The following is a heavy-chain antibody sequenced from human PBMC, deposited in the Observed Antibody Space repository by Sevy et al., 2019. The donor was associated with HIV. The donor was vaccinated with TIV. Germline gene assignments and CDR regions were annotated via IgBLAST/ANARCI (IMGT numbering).Heavy chain of an antibody. J-gene: IGHJ4*02. V-gene: IGHV3-7*01. CDR2: IKQDGSEK. CDR3: ARDGGPGYFDY. Sequence: GGSLRLSCAASGFTFSSYGMHWVRQAPGKGLEWVANIKQDGSEKYYLDSVKGRFTISRDNAKNSLYLQMNSLRAEDTAVYYCARDGGPGYFDYWGQGTLVTVSS. CDR1: GFTFSSYG.